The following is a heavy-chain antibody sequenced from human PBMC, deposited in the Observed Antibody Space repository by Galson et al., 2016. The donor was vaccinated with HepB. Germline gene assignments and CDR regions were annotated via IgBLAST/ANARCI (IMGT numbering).Heavy chain of an antibody. CDR3: ARLDAYNYPYYFDS. J-gene: IGHJ4*02. V-gene: IGHV1-69*06. Sequence: SVKVSCKASGGTFSNYVIGWVRQAPGQGLEWMGGITPIFGTANYAQKFRGRVTINAAKSTSTAYMELSSLRSDGTAVYYCARLDAYNYPYYFDSWGQGTLVTVSS. CDR2: ITPIFGTA. D-gene: IGHD5-24*01. CDR1: GGTFSNYV.